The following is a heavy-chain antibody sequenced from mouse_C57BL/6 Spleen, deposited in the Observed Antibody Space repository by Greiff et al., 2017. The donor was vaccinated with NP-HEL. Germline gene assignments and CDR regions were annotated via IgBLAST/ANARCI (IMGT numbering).Heavy chain of an antibody. CDR1: GYTFTDHI. J-gene: IGHJ4*01. V-gene: IGHV1-11*01. Sequence: QVHVKQSGAELASPGASVTLSCKASGYTFTDHIMNWVKKRPGQGLEWIGRIYPVSGETNYNQKFMGKATFSVDRSSSTVYMVLNSLTSEDPAVYYCAYGSSLYYYAMDYWGQGTSVTVSS. CDR3: AYGSSLYYYAMDY. D-gene: IGHD1-1*01. CDR2: IYPVSGET.